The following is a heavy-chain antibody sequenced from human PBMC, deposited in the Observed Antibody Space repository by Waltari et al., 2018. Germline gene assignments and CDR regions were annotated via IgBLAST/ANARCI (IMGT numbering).Heavy chain of an antibody. CDR2: IIPIFGTA. D-gene: IGHD3-10*01. CDR1: GGTFSSYA. J-gene: IGHJ6*03. Sequence: QVQLVQSGAEVKKPGSSVKVSCKASGGTFSSYAISWVRPAPGQGLEWMGGIIPIFGTANYAQKFQGRVTITADESTSTAYMELSSLRSEDTAVYYCATTYYYGSGYYYYMDVWGKGTTVTISS. V-gene: IGHV1-69*12. CDR3: ATTYYYGSGYYYYMDV.